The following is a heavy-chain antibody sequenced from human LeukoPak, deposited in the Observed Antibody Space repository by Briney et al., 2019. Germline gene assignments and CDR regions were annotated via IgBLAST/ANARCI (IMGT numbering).Heavy chain of an antibody. CDR3: AKGRGATVTSAANY. CDR1: GFTFSSYA. D-gene: IGHD4-17*01. CDR2: IGGSGDNT. Sequence: GGSLRLSCAASGFTFSSYAMSWVRQAPGKGLEWVSSIGGSGDNTFYADSVKDRFTISRDNSKNTLFLQMNSLRAEDTAVYYCAKGRGATVTSAANYWGQGTLVTVSS. V-gene: IGHV3-23*01. J-gene: IGHJ4*02.